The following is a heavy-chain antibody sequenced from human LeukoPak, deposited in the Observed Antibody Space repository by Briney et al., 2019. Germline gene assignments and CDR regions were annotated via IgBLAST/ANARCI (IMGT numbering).Heavy chain of an antibody. CDR1: GYTFSSYY. CDR3: ARADGIAVAGNQPGEADY. D-gene: IGHD6-19*01. V-gene: IGHV1-46*01. J-gene: IGHJ4*02. CDR2: INPTGGST. Sequence: GASVKVSCKASGYTFSSYYMHWVRQAPGQGLEWMGLINPTGGSTGYAQKFQGRVTMTTDTSTSTAYMELRSLRSDDTAVYYCARADGIAVAGNQPGEADYWGQGTLVTVSS.